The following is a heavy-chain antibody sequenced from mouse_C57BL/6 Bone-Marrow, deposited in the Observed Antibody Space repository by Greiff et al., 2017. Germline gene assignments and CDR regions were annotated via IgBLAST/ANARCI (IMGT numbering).Heavy chain of an antibody. CDR1: GYTFTDYN. V-gene: IGHV1-22*01. D-gene: IGHD5-1*01. CDR3: ARYRIEYSRYYYAMDY. Sequence: EVQLQQSGPELVKPGASVKMSCKASGYTFTDYNMHWVKQSHGKSLEWIGYINPNIGGTSYNQKFKGKATLTVNKSSSTAYMELRSLTSEDSAVYYCARYRIEYSRYYYAMDYWGQGTSVTVSS. J-gene: IGHJ4*01. CDR2: INPNIGGT.